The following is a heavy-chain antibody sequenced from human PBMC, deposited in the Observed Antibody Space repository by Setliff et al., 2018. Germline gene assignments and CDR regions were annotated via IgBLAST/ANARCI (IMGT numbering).Heavy chain of an antibody. V-gene: IGHV5-51*01. D-gene: IGHD2-21*01. Sequence: PGESLKISCKGSGYSFTDYWIAWVRQTPGKGLEWMGTIYPGNADTRYSPSFQGQVTISTDTSINTAFLQWNNLKASDTAVYYCARRGERFFNWFDPWGQGTPVTVSS. J-gene: IGHJ5*02. CDR2: IYPGNADT. CDR3: ARRGERFFNWFDP. CDR1: GYSFTDYW.